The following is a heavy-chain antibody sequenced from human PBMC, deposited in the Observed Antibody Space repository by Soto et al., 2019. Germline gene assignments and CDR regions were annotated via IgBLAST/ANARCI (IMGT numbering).Heavy chain of an antibody. CDR3: AKERGSFGTYLGEDY. D-gene: IGHD3-16*01. J-gene: IGHJ4*02. CDR1: GFTFSSYG. V-gene: IGHV3-30*18. Sequence: QVQLVETGGGVVQPGRSLRLSCAASGFTFSSYGIHWVRQAPGKGLEWVAVISHDGSEEFYGVSVKGRFTISRDNSKNTVYLQMNSLSPEDTALYSCAKERGSFGTYLGEDYWGQGTLVTVSS. CDR2: ISHDGSEE.